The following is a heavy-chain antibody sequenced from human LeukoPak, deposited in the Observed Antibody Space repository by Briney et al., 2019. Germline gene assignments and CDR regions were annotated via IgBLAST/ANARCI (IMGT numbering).Heavy chain of an antibody. J-gene: IGHJ4*02. V-gene: IGHV3-23*05. D-gene: IGHD4-11*01. CDR3: ARSVPDYTRFDY. CDR1: GFTFSDYA. Sequence: GGSLRLSCVASGFTFSDYAMNWVRQAPGKGLEWVSTFKTKYNQVYYAESVRGRFTISTDRSKNTVYLQMNSLRAEDTALYYCARSVPDYTRFDYWGQGALVTVSS. CDR2: FKTKYNQV.